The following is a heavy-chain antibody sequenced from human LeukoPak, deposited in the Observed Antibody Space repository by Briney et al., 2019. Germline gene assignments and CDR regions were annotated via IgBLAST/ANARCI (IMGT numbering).Heavy chain of an antibody. CDR1: GXTFSSYS. CDR3: ARVYYDSSGYLY. V-gene: IGHV3-48*02. D-gene: IGHD3-22*01. Sequence: GGSLRLPCAASGXTFSSYSMNWVRQAPGKGLEWVSYISSSSSTIYYADSVKGRFTISRDNAKNSLYLQMNSLRDEDTAVYYCARVYYDSSGYLYWGQGTLVTVSS. J-gene: IGHJ4*02. CDR2: ISSSSSTI.